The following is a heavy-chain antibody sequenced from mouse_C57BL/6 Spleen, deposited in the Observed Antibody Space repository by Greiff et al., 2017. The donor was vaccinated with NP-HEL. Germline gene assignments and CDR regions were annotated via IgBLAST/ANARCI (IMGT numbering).Heavy chain of an antibody. CDR1: GFTFSDYG. CDR2: ISSGSSTI. V-gene: IGHV5-17*01. J-gene: IGHJ4*01. Sequence: EVQGVESGGGLVKPGGSLKLSCAASGFTFSDYGMHWVRQAPEKGLEWVAYISSGSSTIYYADTVKGRFTISRDNAKNTLFLQMTSLRSEDTAMYYCARDSNYRMDYWGQGTSVTVSS. CDR3: ARDSNYRMDY. D-gene: IGHD2-5*01.